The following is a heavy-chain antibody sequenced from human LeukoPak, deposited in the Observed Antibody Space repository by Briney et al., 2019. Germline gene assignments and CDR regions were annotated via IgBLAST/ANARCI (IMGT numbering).Heavy chain of an antibody. CDR2: IYYSGST. V-gene: IGHV4-59*01. CDR3: ARTSSIHGAGSYYNFKYYYYYVDV. J-gene: IGHJ6*03. Sequence: PSETLSLTCTVSGGSISRYYWSWVRQPPGKGLEWIGYIYYSGSTNYNPSLKSRFTISVDTSKNPFSLKMSSVTSADTAVYYWARTSSIHGAGSYYNFKYYYYYVDVWGKGTTVTVS. CDR1: GGSISRYY. D-gene: IGHD3-10*01.